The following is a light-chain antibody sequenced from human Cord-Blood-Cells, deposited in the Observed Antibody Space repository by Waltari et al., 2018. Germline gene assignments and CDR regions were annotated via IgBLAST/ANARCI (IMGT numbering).Light chain of an antibody. J-gene: IGKJ3*01. Sequence: AIQLTQSPSSLSASVGDIVTITCRASQGISSALAWYQQKPGKAPKLLIYDASSLESGVPSRFSGSGSETDFTLTISSLQPEDFATYYCQQFNNYPFTFGPGTKVDIK. V-gene: IGKV1D-13*01. CDR1: QGISSA. CDR3: QQFNNYPFT. CDR2: DAS.